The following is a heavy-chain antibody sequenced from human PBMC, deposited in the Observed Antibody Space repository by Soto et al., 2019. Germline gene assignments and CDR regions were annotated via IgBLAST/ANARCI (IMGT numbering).Heavy chain of an antibody. CDR2: VNSDGSST. V-gene: IGHV3-74*01. J-gene: IGHJ5*02. D-gene: IGHD1-26*01. CDR3: VRSYSGTYGCFEP. CDR1: GFTISSHW. Sequence: EVQLVESGGGLVQPGGSLRLSCAASGFTISSHWMHWVRQAPGKGLVWVSRVNSDGSSTSYADSVKGRFIISRDNAKNTLYLQMNILSTEDTAVYYCVRSYSGTYGCFEPWGQGTLVTVSS.